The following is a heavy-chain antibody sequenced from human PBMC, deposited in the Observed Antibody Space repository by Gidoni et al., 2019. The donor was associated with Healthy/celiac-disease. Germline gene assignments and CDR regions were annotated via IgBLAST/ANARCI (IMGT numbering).Heavy chain of an antibody. Sequence: EVQLLESGGGLVQPVGSLRLSCAASGFTFSHYAMSWVRQAAGKGLEWVSAIRGRGGSTYYADSVKGRLTISRDNSKNTLYLQMNSLRAEDTAVYYCASPGGRIQLFPPRFDYWGQGTLVTVSS. J-gene: IGHJ4*02. D-gene: IGHD5-18*01. CDR2: IRGRGGST. CDR3: ASPGGRIQLFPPRFDY. V-gene: IGHV3-23*01. CDR1: GFTFSHYA.